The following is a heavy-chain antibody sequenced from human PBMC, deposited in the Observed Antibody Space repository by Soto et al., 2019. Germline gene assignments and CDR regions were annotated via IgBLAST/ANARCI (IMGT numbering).Heavy chain of an antibody. D-gene: IGHD3-3*01. V-gene: IGHV3-21*01. CDR3: ARFGLVTFDC. Sequence: PGGSLRLSCAASGFIFNTYSMDWVRQAPGKGLEWVASISPSGSYMYYGDSLKGRFTVSRGNAKNSLYLQMDSLRADDTAIYYCARFGLVTFDCWGQGTLVTVSS. CDR1: GFIFNTYS. J-gene: IGHJ4*02. CDR2: ISPSGSYM.